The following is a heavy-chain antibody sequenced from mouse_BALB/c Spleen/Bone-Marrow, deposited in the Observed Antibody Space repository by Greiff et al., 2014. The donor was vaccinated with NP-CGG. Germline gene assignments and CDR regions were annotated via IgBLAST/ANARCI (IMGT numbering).Heavy chain of an antibody. CDR1: GFTLTDYY. Sequence: EVKLVESGGGLAQPGGSLRLSCATSGFTLTDYYMSWVRQPPGKALEWLGFSRNKANGYTTEYSASVKGRFTISRDNSQSILYLQMNTLRAEDSATYYCARDINYDIYWYFDVWGAGTTVTVSS. D-gene: IGHD2-4*01. CDR3: ARDINYDIYWYFDV. V-gene: IGHV7-3*02. CDR2: SRNKANGYTT. J-gene: IGHJ1*01.